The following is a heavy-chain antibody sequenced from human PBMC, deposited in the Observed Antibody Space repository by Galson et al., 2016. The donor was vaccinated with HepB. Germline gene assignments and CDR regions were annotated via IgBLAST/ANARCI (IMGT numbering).Heavy chain of an antibody. D-gene: IGHD2-2*01. CDR1: GFIFSNYG. CDR2: ISYDGSFK. V-gene: IGHV3-30*18. Sequence: SLRLSCAASGFIFSNYGMHWVRQAPGKGLEWVAVISYDGSFKYYADAVNGRFNISRDNSRSTLYLQMNSLRTEDTAVYYCANMKRTSPYCRGTNCFSRLWGPPFDYWGQGTLVTISS. J-gene: IGHJ4*02. CDR3: ANMKRTSPYCRGTNCFSRLWGPPFDY.